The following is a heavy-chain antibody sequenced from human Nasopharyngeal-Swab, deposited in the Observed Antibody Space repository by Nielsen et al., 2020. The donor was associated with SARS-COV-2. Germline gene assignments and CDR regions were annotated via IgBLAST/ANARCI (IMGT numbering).Heavy chain of an antibody. CDR3: ARGKDGVYYYYGMDV. D-gene: IGHD4-17*01. J-gene: IGHJ6*02. Sequence: GESLKISCVVSGFNFHTYALHWVRQAPGKGLEWVAMISYDGSNQFYADSVKGRFTVSRDNSKNTLYLQMSSLTREDTAIYYCARGKDGVYYYYGMDVWGQGTTVTVSS. CDR1: GFNFHTYA. CDR2: ISYDGSNQ. V-gene: IGHV3-30*04.